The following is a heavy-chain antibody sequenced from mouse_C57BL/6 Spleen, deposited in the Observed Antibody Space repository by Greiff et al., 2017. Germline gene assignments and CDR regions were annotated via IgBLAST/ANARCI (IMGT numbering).Heavy chain of an antibody. CDR1: GYAFSSSW. J-gene: IGHJ1*03. CDR2: IYPGDGDT. V-gene: IGHV1-82*01. CDR3: ARFGTERDWYFDV. Sequence: QVQLQQSGPELVKPGASVKISCKASGYAFSSSWMNWVKQRPGKGLEWIGRIYPGDGDTNYNGKFKGKATLTADKSSSTAYMQLSSLTSEDSAVYFCARFGTERDWYFDVWGTGTTVTVSS. D-gene: IGHD4-1*01.